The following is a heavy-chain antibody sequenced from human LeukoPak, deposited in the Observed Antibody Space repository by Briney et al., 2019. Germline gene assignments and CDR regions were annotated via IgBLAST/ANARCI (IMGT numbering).Heavy chain of an antibody. D-gene: IGHD2-2*02. V-gene: IGHV1-46*01. CDR3: ARSDTVVVPAAIRRFPFDY. J-gene: IGHJ4*02. CDR2: INPSGGST. CDR1: GYTFTSYY. Sequence: ASVKVSCKASGYTFTSYYMHWVRQAPGQGLEWMGIINPSGGSTSYAQKFQGRVTMTRDTSTSTVYMELSSLRSEDTAVYYCARSDTVVVPAAIRRFPFDYWGQGTLVTVSS.